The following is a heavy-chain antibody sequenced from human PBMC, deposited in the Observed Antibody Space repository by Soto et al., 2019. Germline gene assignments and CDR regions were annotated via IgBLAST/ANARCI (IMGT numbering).Heavy chain of an antibody. CDR2: ISYDGSNK. CDR1: GFTFSSYG. J-gene: IGHJ6*03. V-gene: IGHV3-30*18. Sequence: QVQLVESGGGVVQPGRSLRLSCAASGFTFSSYGMHWVRQAPGKGLEWVAVISYDGSNKYYADSVKGRFTISRDNSKNSLYLQMNSLRADDTAVYYCAKDGGNWGLTGYYYYYYYLDVWGKGTTVTVSS. CDR3: AKDGGNWGLTGYYYYYYYLDV. D-gene: IGHD7-27*01.